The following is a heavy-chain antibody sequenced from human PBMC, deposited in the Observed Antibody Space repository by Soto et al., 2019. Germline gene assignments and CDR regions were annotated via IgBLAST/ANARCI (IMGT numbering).Heavy chain of an antibody. J-gene: IGHJ4*02. CDR2: IYHSGST. V-gene: IGHV4-4*02. CDR3: ASGFDY. Sequence: SETLSLTFAVSRGSISSSNWWSWFRQPPGEWLEAIGEIYHSGSTNYNPSLKSRVTISVDKSKNQFSLTLPSVTAAATGVYSCASGFDYWRKGTMV. CDR1: RGSISSSNW.